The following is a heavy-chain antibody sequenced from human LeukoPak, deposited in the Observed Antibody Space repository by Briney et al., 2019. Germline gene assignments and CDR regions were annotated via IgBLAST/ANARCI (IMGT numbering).Heavy chain of an antibody. J-gene: IGHJ4*02. V-gene: IGHV1-69*05. D-gene: IGHD3-22*01. CDR1: GYTFTSYG. CDR2: IIPIFGTA. CDR3: ARETPPAKYYYDSSGPRYFDY. Sequence: SVKVSCKASGYTFTSYGISWVRQAPGQGLEWMGGIIPIFGTANYAQKFQGRVTITTDESTSTAYMELSSLRSEDTAVYYCARETPPAKYYYDSSGPRYFDYWGQGTLVTVSS.